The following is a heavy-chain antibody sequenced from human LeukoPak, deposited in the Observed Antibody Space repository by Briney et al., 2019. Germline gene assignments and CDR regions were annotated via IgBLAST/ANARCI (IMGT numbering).Heavy chain of an antibody. V-gene: IGHV4-34*01. D-gene: IGHD2-2*01. Sequence: PSETLSLTCAVYGGSFSGYYWSWIRQPPGKGLEWIGEISHSGSTNYNPSLKSRVTISVDTSKNQFSLKLSSVTAADTAVYYCARRTPYCSSTGCYAGDAFDIWGQGTMVTVSS. CDR3: ARRTPYCSSTGCYAGDAFDI. J-gene: IGHJ3*02. CDR1: GGSFSGYY. CDR2: ISHSGST.